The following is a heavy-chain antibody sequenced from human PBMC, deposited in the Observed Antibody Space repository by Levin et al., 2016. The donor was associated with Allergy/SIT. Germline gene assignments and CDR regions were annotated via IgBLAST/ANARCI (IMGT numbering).Heavy chain of an antibody. V-gene: IGHV4-4*07. J-gene: IGHJ6*02. D-gene: IGHD2-15*01. CDR2: IHISGDT. Sequence: SETLSLTCTVSGGSIGSYYWSWIRQPAGKGLEWIGRIHISGDTNYNSSLKSRLTLSVDTSGNQFSLRLSSVTAADTAVYYCARDEDLTHGYYSGLDVWGQGTTVTVSS. CDR3: ARDEDLTHGYYSGLDV. CDR1: GGSIGSYY.